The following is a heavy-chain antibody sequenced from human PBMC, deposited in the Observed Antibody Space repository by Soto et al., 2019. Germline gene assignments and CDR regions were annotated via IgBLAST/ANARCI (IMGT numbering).Heavy chain of an antibody. CDR2: INAGNGNT. CDR1: GYSFSSYA. Sequence: ASSLKLYCKTFGYSFSSYAMHCVIQAPGQRLEWMGWINAGNGNTKYSQKFQGRVTITRDTSASTAYMELSSLRSEDTAVYYCARDPSYYGMDVWGQRTTVTVSS. J-gene: IGHJ6*02. V-gene: IGHV1-3*01. CDR3: ARDPSYYGMDV.